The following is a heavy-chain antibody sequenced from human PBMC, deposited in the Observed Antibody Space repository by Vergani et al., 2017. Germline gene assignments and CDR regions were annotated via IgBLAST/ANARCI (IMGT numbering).Heavy chain of an antibody. CDR1: GFTFSSYA. Sequence: QVQLVESGGGVVQPGRSLRLSCAASGFTFSSYAMHWVRQAPGKGLEWGAVISYDGSNKYYADSVKGRCTISRDNSKNTLYLQMNSLGAEDTAVYYCARDAAKVRGKQQLVRGNWFDPWGQGTLVTVSS. CDR3: ARDAAKVRGKQQLVRGNWFDP. J-gene: IGHJ5*02. V-gene: IGHV3-30-3*01. D-gene: IGHD6-13*01. CDR2: ISYDGSNK.